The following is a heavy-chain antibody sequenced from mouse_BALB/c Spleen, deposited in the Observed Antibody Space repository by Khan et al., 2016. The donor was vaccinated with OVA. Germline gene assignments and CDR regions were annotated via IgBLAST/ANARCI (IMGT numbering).Heavy chain of an antibody. D-gene: IGHD1-1*01. CDR3: ARRTTVYSMDY. V-gene: IGHV1-4*01. Sequence: QVQLKQSGAELARPGASVKMSCKASGYTFTSNTMHWVKQRPGQGLEWIGYINPNSAYTNYNQNFKDKATLTADKSSSTAYMQLSSLTSDDSAVXSCARRTTVYSMDYWGQGTSVTVSS. CDR1: GYTFTSNT. J-gene: IGHJ4*01. CDR2: INPNSAYT.